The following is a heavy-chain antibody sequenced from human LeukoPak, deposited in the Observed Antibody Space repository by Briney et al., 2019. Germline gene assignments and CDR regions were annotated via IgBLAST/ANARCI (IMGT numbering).Heavy chain of an antibody. CDR3: AKDLSYGMDV. J-gene: IGHJ6*02. CDR2: LSGSGGST. Sequence: GGSLRLSCAASGFTFSSDAMSWVRQAPGKGLEWVSALSGSGGSTYYADSVKGRFTISRDNSKNTLYLQMNSLRAEDTAVYYCAKDLSYGMDVWGQGTTVTVSS. V-gene: IGHV3-23*01. CDR1: GFTFSSDA.